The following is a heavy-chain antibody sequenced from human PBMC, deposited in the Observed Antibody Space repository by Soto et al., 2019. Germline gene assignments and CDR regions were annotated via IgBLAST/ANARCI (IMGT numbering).Heavy chain of an antibody. J-gene: IGHJ4*02. Sequence: QMQLVQSGPEVKKPGTSVKVSCKASGFTFTSSAVQWVRQARGQRLEWIGCIVVGSGNTNYAQKFQERVTITRDMSTSTAYMELSSLRSADTAVYYCAAVLGYCSGGSCDNFDYWGQGTLVTVSS. D-gene: IGHD2-15*01. CDR2: IVVGSGNT. CDR1: GFTFTSSA. V-gene: IGHV1-58*01. CDR3: AAVLGYCSGGSCDNFDY.